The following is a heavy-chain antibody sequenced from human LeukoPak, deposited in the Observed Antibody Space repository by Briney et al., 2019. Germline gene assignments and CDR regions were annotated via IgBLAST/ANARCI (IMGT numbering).Heavy chain of an antibody. CDR1: GFTFSSYW. CDR2: ISSDESDT. D-gene: IGHD7-27*01. CDR3: SAGAPFEY. V-gene: IGHV3-74*01. J-gene: IGHJ4*02. Sequence: GGSLRLSCATSGFTFSSYWMHWVRQTPEKGLVWVSRISSDESDTRYADSVKGRFTISRDNAKNTLYLQMNSLGAEDTAVYYCSAGAPFEYWGQGTLVTVSS.